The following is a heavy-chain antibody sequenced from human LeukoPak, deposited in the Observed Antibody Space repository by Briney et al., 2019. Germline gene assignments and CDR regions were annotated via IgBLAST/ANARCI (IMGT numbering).Heavy chain of an antibody. CDR2: INSGGSIT. CDR3: ARDGDATTDLDY. D-gene: IGHD1-1*01. Sequence: GGSLRLSCAASGFTFSSYWMHWVRQAPGKGVVWVSRINSGGSITSHADSVKARFTISRDNAKNTLYLQMTSLRPEDTAVYYCARDGDATTDLDYWGQGTLVTVSS. CDR1: GFTFSSYW. V-gene: IGHV3-74*01. J-gene: IGHJ4*02.